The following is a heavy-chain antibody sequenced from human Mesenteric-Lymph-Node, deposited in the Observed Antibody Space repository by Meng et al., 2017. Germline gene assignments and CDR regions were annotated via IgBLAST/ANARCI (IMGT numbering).Heavy chain of an antibody. J-gene: IGHJ4*02. V-gene: IGHV4-4*02. CDR2: IYHSGST. D-gene: IGHD3-22*01. CDR1: GGSVSSSNW. CDR3: ARIVPNTSRYYYLDY. Sequence: SETLSLTCAVSGGSVSSSNWWRWGRQPPGKGLEWSGEIYHSGSTNYNPSLKSRVTILVDASENQFSLKLTSVTAADTAVYYCARIVPNTSRYYYLDYWSQGTLVTVSS.